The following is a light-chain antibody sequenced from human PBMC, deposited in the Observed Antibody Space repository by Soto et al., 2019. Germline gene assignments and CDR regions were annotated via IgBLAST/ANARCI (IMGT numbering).Light chain of an antibody. Sequence: DIQMTQSPSTLSASVGDRVTITCRASQNVENYLAWYLQKPGKAPKLLIYKASGLESGVPSRFGGSGDGTEFTLTISSLQSDDFETYYCQQYNTYPGTFGQGTKVDI. J-gene: IGKJ1*01. CDR1: QNVENY. CDR2: KAS. V-gene: IGKV1-5*03. CDR3: QQYNTYPGT.